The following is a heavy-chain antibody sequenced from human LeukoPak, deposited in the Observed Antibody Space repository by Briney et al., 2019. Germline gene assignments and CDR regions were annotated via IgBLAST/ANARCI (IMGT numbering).Heavy chain of an antibody. CDR1: GFTFSSYS. CDR3: AREVQSITGTTDAFDI. V-gene: IGHV3-21*01. D-gene: IGHD1/OR15-1a*01. CDR2: ISSSSSYI. J-gene: IGHJ3*02. Sequence: KPGGSLRLSCAASGFTFSSYSMNWVRQAPGKGLEWVSSISSSSSYIYYADSVKGRFTISRDNAKNSLYLQMNSLRAEDTAVYYCAREVQSITGTTDAFDIWGQGTMVTVS.